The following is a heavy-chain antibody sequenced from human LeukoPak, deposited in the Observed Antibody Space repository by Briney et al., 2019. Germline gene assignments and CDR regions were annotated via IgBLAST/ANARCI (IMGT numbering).Heavy chain of an antibody. V-gene: IGHV3-33*06. CDR1: GFTFSSYG. CDR2: IWYDGSNK. D-gene: IGHD3-22*01. Sequence: GGSLRLSCAASGFTFSSYGMHWVRQAPGKGLEWVAVIWYDGSNKYYADSVKGRFTISRDNSKNTLYLQMNSLRAEDTAVYYCAKASGYDSSGYYYWGQGTLVTVSS. J-gene: IGHJ4*02. CDR3: AKASGYDSSGYYY.